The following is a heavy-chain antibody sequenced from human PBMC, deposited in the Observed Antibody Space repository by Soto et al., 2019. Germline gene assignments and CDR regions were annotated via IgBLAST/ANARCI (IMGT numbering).Heavy chain of an antibody. Sequence: SVKVSCKASGFTFTSSAVQWVRQARGQRLEWIGWIVVGSGNTNYAQKFQERVTITRDMSTSTAYLELSSLRSEDTAVYYCPSSTLGATGTVAYRAMDVWGQGTTVTVSS. CDR3: PSSTLGATGTVAYRAMDV. CDR1: GFTFTSSA. CDR2: IVVGSGNT. D-gene: IGHD1-26*01. V-gene: IGHV1-58*01. J-gene: IGHJ6*02.